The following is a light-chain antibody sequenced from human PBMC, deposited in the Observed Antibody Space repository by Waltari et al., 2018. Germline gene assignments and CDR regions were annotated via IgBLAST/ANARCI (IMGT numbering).Light chain of an antibody. J-gene: IGLJ1*01. CDR1: SDLDVGTYN. Sequence: VLTPPPSSSASPGDSARLTCTFPSDLDVGTYNMYWYPQNQGSPPRYLLYYHSDSDTGQGSGVPSRFSVSKDASANTGILFISGLQSEDEADYYCMIWPSNALGVFGTGTKVTVL. CDR3: MIWPSNALGV. V-gene: IGLV5-37*01. CDR2: YHSDSDT.